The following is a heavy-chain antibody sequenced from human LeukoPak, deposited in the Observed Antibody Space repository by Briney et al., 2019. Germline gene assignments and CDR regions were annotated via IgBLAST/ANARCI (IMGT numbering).Heavy chain of an antibody. CDR1: GFTFSDYY. Sequence: RGSLRLSCAASGFTFSDYYMSWIRQAPGKGLEWVSYISSSGSTIYYADSVKGRFTISRDNAKNSLYLQMNSLRAEDTAVYYCARSDSSGYYYIFGLFDYWGQGTLVTVSS. CDR2: ISSSGSTI. CDR3: ARSDSSGYYYIFGLFDY. V-gene: IGHV3-11*01. D-gene: IGHD3-22*01. J-gene: IGHJ4*02.